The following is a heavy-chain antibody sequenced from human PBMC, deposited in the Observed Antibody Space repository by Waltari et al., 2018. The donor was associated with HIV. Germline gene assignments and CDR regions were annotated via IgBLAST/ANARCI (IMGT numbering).Heavy chain of an antibody. CDR3: ASAFGGNDLDV. D-gene: IGHD2-15*01. V-gene: IGHV3-23*04. Sequence: EVQLVESGGGLAQPGGSLRLSCVASGFTFGSFAMSWVRQAPGKGLEWVSALSGSGDKTYSPDSVKGRFIISRDNSKNTVYQQINSLRVEDTAVYYCASAFGGNDLDVWGQGTTVTVSS. CDR1: GFTFGSFA. J-gene: IGHJ6*02. CDR2: LSGSGDKT.